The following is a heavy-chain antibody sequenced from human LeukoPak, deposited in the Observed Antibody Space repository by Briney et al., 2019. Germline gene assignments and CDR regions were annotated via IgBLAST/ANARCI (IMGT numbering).Heavy chain of an antibody. CDR3: ASPSIAAAGPDY. V-gene: IGHV4-39*01. Sequence: SETLSLTCTVYGGSISSSSYYWGWIRQPPGKGLEWNGSIYYSGSTYYNPSLKSRVTISVDTSKNQFSLKLSSVTAADTAVYYCASPSIAAAGPDYWGQGTLVTVSS. D-gene: IGHD6-13*01. CDR2: IYYSGST. J-gene: IGHJ4*02. CDR1: GGSISSSSYY.